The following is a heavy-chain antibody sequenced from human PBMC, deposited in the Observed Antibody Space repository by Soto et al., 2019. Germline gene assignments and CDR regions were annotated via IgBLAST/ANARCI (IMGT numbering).Heavy chain of an antibody. CDR2: ISGSGGST. CDR1: GFTFSSYA. CDR3: AKVRPLVTSAGPTDY. V-gene: IGHV3-23*01. J-gene: IGHJ4*02. Sequence: GGSLRLSCAASGFTFSSYAMSWVRQAPGKGLEWVSAISGSGGSTYYADSVKGRFTISRDNSKNTLYLQMNSLRAGDTAVYYCAKVRPLVTSAGPTDYWGQGTLVTVSS. D-gene: IGHD6-6*01.